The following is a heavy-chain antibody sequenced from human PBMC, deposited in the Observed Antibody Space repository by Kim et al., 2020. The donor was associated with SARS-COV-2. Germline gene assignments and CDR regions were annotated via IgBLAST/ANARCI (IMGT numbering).Heavy chain of an antibody. Sequence: GGSLRLSCAASGFTFDDYAMHWVRQAPGKGLEWVSGISWNSGSIGYADSVKGRFTISRDNAKNSLYLQMNSLRAEDTALYYCAKLGGSGIGGGFDYWGQGTLVTVSS. J-gene: IGHJ4*02. CDR3: AKLGGSGIGGGFDY. D-gene: IGHD3-10*01. V-gene: IGHV3-9*01. CDR1: GFTFDDYA. CDR2: ISWNSGSI.